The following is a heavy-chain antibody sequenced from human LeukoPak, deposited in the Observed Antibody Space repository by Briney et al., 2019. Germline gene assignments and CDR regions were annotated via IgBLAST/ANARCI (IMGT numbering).Heavy chain of an antibody. D-gene: IGHD1-26*01. CDR1: GFTFSTYV. J-gene: IGHJ6*03. CDR3: AKEGGSYYSYYYYMDV. CDR2: IRYDGGNK. V-gene: IGHV3-30*02. Sequence: GGSLRLSCAASGFTFSTYVMHWVRQAPGKGLEWVAFIRYDGGNKYYADSVKGRFTISRDNSKNTLNLQMNSLRTEDTAVYYCAKEGGSYYSYYYYMDVWGKGTTVTVSS.